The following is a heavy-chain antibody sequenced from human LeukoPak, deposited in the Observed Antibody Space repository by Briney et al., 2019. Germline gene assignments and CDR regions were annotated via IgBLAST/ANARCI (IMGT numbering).Heavy chain of an antibody. CDR1: GYTFTNYG. D-gene: IGHD6-19*01. J-gene: IGHJ6*03. CDR2: ISAYNGHT. Sequence: ASVRVSCKASGYTFTNYGISWIRQAPGQGLEWMGWISAYNGHTNYAQKFQERVTITRDMSTSTAYMELSSLRSEDTAVYYCAAVAVENYYYYYMDVWGKGTTVTVSS. CDR3: AAVAVENYYYYYMDV. V-gene: IGHV1-18*01.